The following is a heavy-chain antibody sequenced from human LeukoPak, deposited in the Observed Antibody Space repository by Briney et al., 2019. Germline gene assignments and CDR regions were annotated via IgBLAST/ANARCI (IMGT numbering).Heavy chain of an antibody. D-gene: IGHD1-26*01. V-gene: IGHV3-48*04. J-gene: IGHJ3*02. Sequence: GGSLRLSCAASGFTFSSYSMNWVRQAPGKGLEWVSYISSSSSTIYYADSMKGRFTISRDNANNSLYLEMNSLRAEDTAVYYCARGATGGRGAFDIWGQGTMVTVSS. CDR2: ISSSSSTI. CDR3: ARGATGGRGAFDI. CDR1: GFTFSSYS.